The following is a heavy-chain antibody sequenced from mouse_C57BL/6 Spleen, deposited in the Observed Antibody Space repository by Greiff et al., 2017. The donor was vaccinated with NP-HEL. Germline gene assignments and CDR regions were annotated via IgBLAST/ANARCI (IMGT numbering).Heavy chain of an antibody. Sequence: QVQLKQPGAELVKPGASVKLSCKASGYTFTSYWMQWVKQRPGQGLEWIGEIDPSDSYTNYNQKFKGKATLTVDTSSSTAYMQLSSLTSEDSAVYYCARRGGDGFDYWGQGTTLTVSS. CDR3: ARRGGDGFDY. V-gene: IGHV1-50*01. CDR1: GYTFTSYW. D-gene: IGHD2-13*01. J-gene: IGHJ2*01. CDR2: IDPSDSYT.